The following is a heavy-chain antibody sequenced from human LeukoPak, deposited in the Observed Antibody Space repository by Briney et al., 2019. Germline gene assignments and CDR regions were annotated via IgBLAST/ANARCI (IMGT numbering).Heavy chain of an antibody. CDR1: GGTFSSYA. CDR3: ARCGTGTTWYTDWFDP. J-gene: IGHJ5*02. Sequence: ASVNVSCKASGGTFSSYAISWVRQAPGQGIGWMGGIIPIFGTANYAQKFQGRVKITADESTSTAYMELSSLRSEDTAVYYCARCGTGTTWYTDWFDPRGQGTLVTVSS. V-gene: IGHV1-69*13. D-gene: IGHD1-1*01. CDR2: IIPIFGTA.